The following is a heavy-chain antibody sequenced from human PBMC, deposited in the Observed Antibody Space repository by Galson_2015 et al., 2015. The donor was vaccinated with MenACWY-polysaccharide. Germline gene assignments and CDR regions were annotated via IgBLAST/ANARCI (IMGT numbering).Heavy chain of an antibody. J-gene: IGHJ3*02. CDR3: TTDKPPASVGGVSFDI. D-gene: IGHD1-26*01. V-gene: IGHV3-15*01. CDR2: IKNKTNGGTT. CDR1: GFTFSKAW. Sequence: SLRLSCAASGFTFSKAWMTWVRQAPGKGLEWVGHIKNKTNGGTTDYAAPVRGRFTISRDDSQNTLYLQMNSLKTEDTAVYYCTTDKPPASVGGVSFDIWGPGAVVTVSS.